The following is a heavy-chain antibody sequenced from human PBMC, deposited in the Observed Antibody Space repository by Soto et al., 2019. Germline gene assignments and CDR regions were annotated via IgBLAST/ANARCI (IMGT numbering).Heavy chain of an antibody. CDR1: GYTFTNYA. CDR3: ARDVLTEDSRYDY. CDR2: IIVGNEET. J-gene: IGHJ4*02. V-gene: IGHV1-3*05. D-gene: IGHD3-9*01. Sequence: QVQLVQSGAEEKKPGASVKVSCKASGYTFTNYAIHWVRQAPGQRLEWIGWIIVGNEETLYSQKFQGRVTITRDTSASTAYMELSSLRSEDTALYYCARDVLTEDSRYDYWGQGTLVTVSS.